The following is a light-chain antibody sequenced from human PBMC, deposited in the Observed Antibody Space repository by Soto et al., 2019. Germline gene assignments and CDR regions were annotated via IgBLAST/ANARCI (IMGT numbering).Light chain of an antibody. Sequence: DIQMTQSPSSVSASVGDRVTMTCRASQDISSWLVWYQQKPGKAPKLLIYAASSLQSGVPSSFSGSGSGTDFNLTISSLQPEDFATYYCQQANSFPWTFGQGTKVEIK. CDR2: AAS. CDR1: QDISSW. CDR3: QQANSFPWT. J-gene: IGKJ1*01. V-gene: IGKV1-12*01.